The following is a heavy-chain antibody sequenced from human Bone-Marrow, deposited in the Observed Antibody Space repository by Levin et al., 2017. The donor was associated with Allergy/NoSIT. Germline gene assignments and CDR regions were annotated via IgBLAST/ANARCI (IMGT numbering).Heavy chain of an antibody. CDR3: AAEYYTGSSGFDY. Sequence: PGESLKISCAASGFTFRSYTMNWVRQAPGKGLEWVSTITNTFSDKYYADSVKVRFSISRDDAESSLYLQMNSLTADDTAIYYCAAEYYTGSSGFDYWGQGTLVTVSS. V-gene: IGHV3-21*01. CDR2: ITNTFSDK. CDR1: GFTFRSYT. D-gene: IGHD2-8*02. J-gene: IGHJ4*02.